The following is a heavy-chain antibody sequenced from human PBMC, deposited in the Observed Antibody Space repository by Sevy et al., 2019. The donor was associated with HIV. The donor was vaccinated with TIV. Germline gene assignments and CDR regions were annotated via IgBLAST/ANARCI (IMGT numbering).Heavy chain of an antibody. D-gene: IGHD6-19*01. CDR3: ARDTSGYSSGWYPYYHYYGIDV. Sequence: SETLSLTCTVSDDSIIDYYWSWIRQPPGKGLEWIGYIHNRGRYNYNPSLKSRVTISGDVSKNQFSLKLSSVTAADTAVYYCARDTSGYSSGWYPYYHYYGIDVWGQGTTVTVS. V-gene: IGHV4-59*01. CDR2: IHNRGRY. J-gene: IGHJ6*02. CDR1: DDSIIDYY.